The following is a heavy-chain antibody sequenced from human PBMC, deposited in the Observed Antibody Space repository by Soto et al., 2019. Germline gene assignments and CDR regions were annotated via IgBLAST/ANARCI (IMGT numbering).Heavy chain of an antibody. D-gene: IGHD6-13*01. V-gene: IGHV3-30*04. J-gene: IGHJ6*02. CDR3: AKDVRSSSWYDPSGYYYGMDV. Sequence: PGGSLRLSCAASGFTFSSYAMHWVRQAPGKGLEWVAVISYDGSNKYYADSVKGRFTISRDNSKNTLYLQMNSLRAEDTAVYYCAKDVRSSSWYDPSGYYYGMDVWGQGTTVTVSS. CDR1: GFTFSSYA. CDR2: ISYDGSNK.